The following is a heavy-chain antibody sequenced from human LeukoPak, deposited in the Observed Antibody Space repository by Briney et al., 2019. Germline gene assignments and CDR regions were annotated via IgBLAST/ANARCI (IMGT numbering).Heavy chain of an antibody. CDR1: GFSFSNYG. CDR2: VQNDGSDK. Sequence: GGSLRLSCAASGFSFSNYGMHWVRQTPGKGLEWVAFVQNDGSDKFFADSVKGRFTVSRDNSKNTLYLQMNSLRAEDTAVYYCARLLPSLNYMDVWGKGTTVTVSS. J-gene: IGHJ6*03. CDR3: ARLLPSLNYMDV. V-gene: IGHV3-30*02. D-gene: IGHD2-15*01.